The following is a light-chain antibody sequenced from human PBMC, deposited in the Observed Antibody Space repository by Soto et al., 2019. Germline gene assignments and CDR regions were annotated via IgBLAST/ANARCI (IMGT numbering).Light chain of an antibody. CDR3: QHSYSILSIT. CDR1: ESIARH. V-gene: IGKV1-39*01. Sequence: DILMTQSPFSLSASVGDRGTITCRASESIARHLNWYQQKPGKAPKVLIYAASSLQNGVPSRFRGGGSGTDFTLTISNRQPEDFATYYCQHSYSILSITFGQGTRLEIK. J-gene: IGKJ5*01. CDR2: AAS.